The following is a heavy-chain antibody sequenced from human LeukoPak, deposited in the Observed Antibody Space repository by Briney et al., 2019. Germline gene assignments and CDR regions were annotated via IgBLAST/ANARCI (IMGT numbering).Heavy chain of an antibody. V-gene: IGHV4-59*12. Sequence: SETLSLTCTVSGGSIRGYYWNWSRQPPGKGVEWIGNLYYMRGAWYKSSLKSRVTTSVDASKNQFSLKLRSVTAADTAVYYCARESKIYDGDGYHLDSWGQGTLVSVSS. D-gene: IGHD3-22*01. J-gene: IGHJ4*02. CDR2: LYYMRGA. CDR3: ARESKIYDGDGYHLDS. CDR1: GGSIRGYY.